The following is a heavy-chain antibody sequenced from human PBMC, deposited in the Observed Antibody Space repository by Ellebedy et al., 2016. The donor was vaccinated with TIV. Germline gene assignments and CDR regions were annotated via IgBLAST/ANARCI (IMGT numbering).Heavy chain of an antibody. Sequence: ASVKVSXXASGGIFRSNAMSWVRQAPGQGLEWMGGIIAIFGTTNYAQKFQGRATITADESTSTVYMELSSLRSEDTAVYYCARGRGYNLESHFDYWGQGTVVTVSS. V-gene: IGHV1-69*13. CDR2: IIAIFGTT. CDR3: ARGRGYNLESHFDY. D-gene: IGHD5-24*01. J-gene: IGHJ4*02. CDR1: GGIFRSNA.